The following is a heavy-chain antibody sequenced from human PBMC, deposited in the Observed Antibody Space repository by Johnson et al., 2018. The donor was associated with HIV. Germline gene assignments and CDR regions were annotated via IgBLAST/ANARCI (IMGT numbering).Heavy chain of an antibody. CDR1: GFTFDNYA. CDR3: ARDRGGRFRERDAFDI. CDR2: ISWDGGNS. J-gene: IGHJ3*02. V-gene: IGHV3-43D*03. Sequence: QLVESGGGLVQPGGSLRLSCAASGFTFDNYAMHWVRQAPGKGLEWVSLISWDGGNSYYADSVQGRFTISRDNSKKSLYLQMNSLRAEDTALYYCARDRGGRFRERDAFDIWGQGTMVTVSS. D-gene: IGHD3-10*01.